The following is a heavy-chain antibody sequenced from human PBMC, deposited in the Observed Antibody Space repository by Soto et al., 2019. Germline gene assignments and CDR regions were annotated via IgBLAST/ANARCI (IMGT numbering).Heavy chain of an antibody. CDR1: GYTFTDYG. CDR3: AREEGISDWHAFDY. V-gene: IGHV1-18*04. Sequence: QVQLVQSGAEVKKPGASVKVACKASGYTFTDYGISWVRQAPGQGLEWMGWISTYNGNTIYAQKIQGRVTMTTDTPTSTAYVELRTLRSDDRAVYYCAREEGISDWHAFDYWGQGTLVTVSS. CDR2: ISTYNGNT. D-gene: IGHD6-19*01. J-gene: IGHJ4*02.